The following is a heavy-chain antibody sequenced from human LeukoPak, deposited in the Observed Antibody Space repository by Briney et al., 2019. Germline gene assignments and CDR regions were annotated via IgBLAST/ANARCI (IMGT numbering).Heavy chain of an antibody. CDR1: GFIFSSYA. CDR3: ARSEGKGFDP. Sequence: GGSLRLSCAASGFIFSSYAMSWVRQAPGKGLEWVSAISGSGDSTYYAGSVKGRFTISRDNSKNTLYLQMNSLRAGDTAVYYCARSEGKGFDPWGQGTLVTVSS. J-gene: IGHJ5*02. V-gene: IGHV3-23*01. CDR2: ISGSGDST.